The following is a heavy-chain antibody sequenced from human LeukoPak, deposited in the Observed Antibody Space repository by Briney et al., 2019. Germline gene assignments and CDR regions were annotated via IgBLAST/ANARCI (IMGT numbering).Heavy chain of an antibody. CDR3: AKDLQYCTTTNCYYYYYMDV. Sequence: PGGSLRLSCAASGFTFSTYGMTWVRQAPGKGLEWVSAISGSAAATFYADSVKGRFTISRDNSKNTVYLQMGSLRAEDTAVYYCAKDLQYCTTTNCYYYYYMDVWGKGTTVTISS. J-gene: IGHJ6*03. D-gene: IGHD2-2*01. CDR1: GFTFSTYG. CDR2: ISGSAAAT. V-gene: IGHV3-23*01.